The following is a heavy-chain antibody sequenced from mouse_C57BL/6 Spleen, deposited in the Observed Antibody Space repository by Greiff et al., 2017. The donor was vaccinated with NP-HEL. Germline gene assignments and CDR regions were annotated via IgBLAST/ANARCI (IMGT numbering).Heavy chain of an antibody. CDR2: INPSNGGT. V-gene: IGHV1-53*01. J-gene: IGHJ2*01. Sequence: VQLQQPGTELVKPGASVKLSCKASCYTFTSYWMHWVKQRPGQGLEWIGNINPSNGGTNYNEKFKSKATLTVDKSSSTAYMQLSSLTSEDSAVYYGARSVATVVATPFDYWGQGTTLTVSS. CDR1: CYTFTSYW. CDR3: ARSVATVVATPFDY. D-gene: IGHD1-1*01.